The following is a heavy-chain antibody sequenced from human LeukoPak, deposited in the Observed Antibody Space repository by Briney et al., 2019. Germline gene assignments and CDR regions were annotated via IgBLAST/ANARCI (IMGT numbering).Heavy chain of an antibody. Sequence: GGSLRLSCAASGFTFSSYSINWVRQAPGKGLEWVSSISSSGTYIYYADSVKGRFTISRDNAKNSLYLQMNSLRAEDTAVYYCAIHSLGESTKYNWFDSWGQGTLVTVSA. V-gene: IGHV3-21*01. J-gene: IGHJ5*01. CDR1: GFTFSSYS. CDR2: ISSSGTYI. D-gene: IGHD3-10*01. CDR3: AIHSLGESTKYNWFDS.